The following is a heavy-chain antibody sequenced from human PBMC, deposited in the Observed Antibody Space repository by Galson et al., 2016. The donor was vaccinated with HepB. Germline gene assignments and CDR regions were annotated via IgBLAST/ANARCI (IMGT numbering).Heavy chain of an antibody. V-gene: IGHV1-3*01. CDR1: GDTFTSYA. J-gene: IGHJ4*02. CDR2: FNPGNGNT. D-gene: IGHD2-21*01. CDR3: ARDLWGRSLDH. Sequence: SVKVSCKASGDTFTSYAMHWVRQAPGQRLEWMGWFNPGNGNTQYSQKFQGRITITRDTSASTVYMELSSLRSEDTAVYYCARDLWGRSLDHWGQGTLVTVSS.